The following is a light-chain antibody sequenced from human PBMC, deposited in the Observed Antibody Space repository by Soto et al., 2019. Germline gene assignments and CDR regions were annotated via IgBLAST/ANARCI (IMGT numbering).Light chain of an antibody. CDR2: AAS. CDR3: QQLDTYHTIT. Sequence: DIQLTQSPSFLSASVGDRVTITCWASQAISSYLAWYQQKPGKAPKLLIYAASTLQSGVPSRFRGTGSLTEFTLTISSLKTEDFANYYCQQLDTYHTITFGHGTRLEV. J-gene: IGKJ5*01. CDR1: QAISSY. V-gene: IGKV1-9*01.